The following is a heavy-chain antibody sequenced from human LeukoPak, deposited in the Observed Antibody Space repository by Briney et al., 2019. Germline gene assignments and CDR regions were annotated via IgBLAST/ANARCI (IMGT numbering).Heavy chain of an antibody. CDR1: GFTFSSYE. V-gene: IGHV3-48*03. CDR3: ARGEAAAGTNWFDP. J-gene: IGHJ5*02. CDR2: ISSSGSTI. D-gene: IGHD6-13*01. Sequence: GGSLRLSWAASGFTFSSYEMNWVRQAPGKGLEWVSYISSSGSTIYYADSVKGRFTISRDNAKNSLYLQMNSLRAEDTAVYYCARGEAAAGTNWFDPWGQGTLVTVSS.